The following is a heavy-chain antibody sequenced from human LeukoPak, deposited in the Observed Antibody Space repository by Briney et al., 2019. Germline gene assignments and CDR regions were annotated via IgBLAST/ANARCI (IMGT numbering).Heavy chain of an antibody. J-gene: IGHJ4*02. D-gene: IGHD2-21*02. V-gene: IGHV3-53*01. CDR1: GFTFGNYG. Sequence: GGSLRLSCVASGFTFGNYGSHWVRQAPGKGLEWVSVIYSGGRTYYADSVKGRFTISRDNSKSTLYLQMNSLRAEDTAVYYCARGDVYFDYWGQGTLVTVSS. CDR2: IYSGGRT. CDR3: ARGDVYFDY.